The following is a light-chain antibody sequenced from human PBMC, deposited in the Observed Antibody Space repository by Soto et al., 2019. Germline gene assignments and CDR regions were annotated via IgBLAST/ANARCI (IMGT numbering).Light chain of an antibody. Sequence: QSALTQPASVSGSPGQSITISCIGTSSDVGGYNYLSWYQQHPGKAPKLRIYEVSNRPSGVSNRFSGSKSGNTASLTISGLQAEDEADYYCSSYTSSSTWVFGGGTKLTVL. CDR3: SSYTSSSTWV. V-gene: IGLV2-14*01. CDR1: SSDVGGYNY. J-gene: IGLJ3*02. CDR2: EVS.